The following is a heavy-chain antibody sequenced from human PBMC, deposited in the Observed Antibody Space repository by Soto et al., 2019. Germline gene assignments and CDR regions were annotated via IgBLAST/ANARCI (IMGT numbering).Heavy chain of an antibody. Sequence: EVKLVESGGGLVQPGGSLKLSCAASGFIFSGSAIHWVRQASGKGLEWVGRIRSRANNYETSFAASVKGRFIFSRDDSKNMAYLQMNTLKTEDTAVYYCSRGQRAGIGDYYYHGMDVWGQGTTVTVSS. V-gene: IGHV3-73*02. D-gene: IGHD6-19*01. CDR1: GFIFSGSA. J-gene: IGHJ6*02. CDR2: IRSRANNYET. CDR3: SRGQRAGIGDYYYHGMDV.